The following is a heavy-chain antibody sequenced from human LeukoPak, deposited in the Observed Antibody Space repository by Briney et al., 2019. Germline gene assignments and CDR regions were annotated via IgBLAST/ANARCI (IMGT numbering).Heavy chain of an antibody. CDR3: ARDPVYYGSGSYYNASDY. CDR1: GYTFTSYG. V-gene: IGHV1-18*01. CDR2: ISAYNGNT. D-gene: IGHD3-10*01. J-gene: IGHJ4*02. Sequence: ASVKVSCKASGYTFTSYGISWVRQAPGQGLEWMGWISAYNGNTNYAQKLQGRVTMTTDTSTSTAYMELRSLRSDDTAVYYCARDPVYYGSGSYYNASDYWGQGTLVTVSS.